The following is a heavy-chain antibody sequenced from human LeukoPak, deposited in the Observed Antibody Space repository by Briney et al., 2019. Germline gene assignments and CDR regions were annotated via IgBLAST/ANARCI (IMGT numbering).Heavy chain of an antibody. CDR1: GFTFSSYS. D-gene: IGHD6-6*01. V-gene: IGHV3-23*01. CDR2: ISGSGGST. Sequence: GGSLRLSCAASGFTFSSYSMNWVRQAPGKGLEWVSAISGSGGSTYYADSVKGRFTISRDNSKNTLYLQMSSLRAEDTAVYYCAKGTLVARLFDYWGQGTLVTVSS. J-gene: IGHJ4*02. CDR3: AKGTLVARLFDY.